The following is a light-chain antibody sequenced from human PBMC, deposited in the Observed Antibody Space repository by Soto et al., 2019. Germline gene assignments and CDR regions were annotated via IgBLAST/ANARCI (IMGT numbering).Light chain of an antibody. Sequence: QSALTQPASVCGSPGQAISISCTGTHSDVGGYNHVSWYQQHPGKAPKLIISAVSNRPSGVSNRFSGSKSGNTASLTISGLQAEDEANYYCSSFTSTSRYVLFGGGTKVTVL. CDR2: AVS. CDR3: SSFTSTSRYVL. J-gene: IGLJ2*01. CDR1: HSDVGGYNH. V-gene: IGLV2-14*01.